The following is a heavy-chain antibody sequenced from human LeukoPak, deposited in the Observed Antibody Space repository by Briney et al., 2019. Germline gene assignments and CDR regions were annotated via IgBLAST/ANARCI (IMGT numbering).Heavy chain of an antibody. CDR2: IIPIFGTA. CDR3: ARVTHYGGNPSG. Sequence: SEKVSCKASGGTFSSYAISWVRQAPGQGLEWMEGIIPIFGTANYAHKIQGRVTVTANESTSTVYMELSSLRSEDTAVYYCARVTHYGGNPSGWGQGTLVTVSS. J-gene: IGHJ4*02. CDR1: GGTFSSYA. V-gene: IGHV1-69*01. D-gene: IGHD4-23*01.